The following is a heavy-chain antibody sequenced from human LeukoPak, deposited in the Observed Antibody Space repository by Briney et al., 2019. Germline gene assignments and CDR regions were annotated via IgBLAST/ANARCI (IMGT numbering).Heavy chain of an antibody. J-gene: IGHJ6*02. Sequence: SETLSLTCTVSGGSISSGGYYWSWIRQHPGKGLEWIGYIYYSGSTYYNPSLKSRVTISVDTSKNQFSLKLSSVTAADTAVYYCARDNRYYDFWSGYYNYYYYGMDVRGQGATVTVSS. V-gene: IGHV4-31*03. CDR1: GGSISSGGYY. CDR2: IYYSGST. D-gene: IGHD3-3*01. CDR3: ARDNRYYDFWSGYYNYYYYGMDV.